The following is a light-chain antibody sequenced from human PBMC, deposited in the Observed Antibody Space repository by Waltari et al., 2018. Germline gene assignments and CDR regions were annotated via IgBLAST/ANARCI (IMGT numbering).Light chain of an antibody. CDR2: DVT. CDR3: SSYTISSTWV. CDR1: SSDAGPYHS. V-gene: IGLV2-14*03. Sequence: QSALTQPASVSGSPGQSITISCTGTSSDAGPYHSVSWYQQHPGIVPKLMIFDVTNRPSGVSSRFSGSKSGNTASLTISGLQTEDEADYYCSSYTISSTWVFGGGTKLTVL. J-gene: IGLJ3*02.